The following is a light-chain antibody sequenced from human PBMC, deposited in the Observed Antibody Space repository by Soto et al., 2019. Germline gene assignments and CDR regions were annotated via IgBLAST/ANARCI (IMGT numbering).Light chain of an antibody. CDR2: SNN. V-gene: IGLV1-44*01. CDR1: SSNIGSNT. J-gene: IGLJ2*01. Sequence: QSVLTQPPSASGTPGQRVTISCSGSSSNIGSNTVNWYQQLPGTAPKLLIYSNNQRPSGVPDRFSGSRSGTSASLANSGLQSEDEADYYCAAWDYSLNGVVFGGGTKLTVL. CDR3: AAWDYSLNGVV.